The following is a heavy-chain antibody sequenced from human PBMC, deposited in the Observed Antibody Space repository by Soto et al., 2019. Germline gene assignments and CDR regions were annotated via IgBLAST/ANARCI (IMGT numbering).Heavy chain of an antibody. D-gene: IGHD7-27*01. J-gene: IGHJ5*01. CDR3: ARGRYCLTGRCFPNWFDS. V-gene: IGHV4-30-4*01. Sequence: TLSLTCSVSGDSISNRDYFWAWIRQPPGQALEYIGYIYKSATTYYNPSSESRVAISVDTSKSQFSLNVTSVTAAETAVYFCARGRYCLTGRCFPNWFDSWGQVALVTVSS. CDR1: GDSISNRDYF. CDR2: IYKSATT.